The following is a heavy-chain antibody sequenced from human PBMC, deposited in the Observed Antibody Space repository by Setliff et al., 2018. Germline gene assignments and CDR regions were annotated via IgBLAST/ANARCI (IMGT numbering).Heavy chain of an antibody. Sequence: ASVKVSCKASGYTLTTYFMNWVRRAPGQGLEWMGYINTRTGNPMYAQGFTGRFVFSLDPSVSTAYLQISSLKAEDTALYYCATGSLVAAGTGHWGQGTLVTVSS. J-gene: IGHJ4*02. CDR1: GYTLTTYF. D-gene: IGHD6-13*01. CDR2: INTRTGNP. V-gene: IGHV7-4-1*02. CDR3: ATGSLVAAGTGH.